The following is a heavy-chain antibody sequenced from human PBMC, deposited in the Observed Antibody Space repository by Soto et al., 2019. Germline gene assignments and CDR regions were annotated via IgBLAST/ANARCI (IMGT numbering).Heavy chain of an antibody. J-gene: IGHJ4*02. CDR3: ARDRIIGTSYSDY. D-gene: IGHD1-7*01. CDR1: SGSINSFY. Sequence: SETLSLTCTVSSGSINSFYWAWIRQPAGKGLEWIGRIHSSGTTNYNPSLSSRVPMSVDPSKNQFSLRLTSVTAADTAVYYCARDRIIGTSYSDYWGQGILVTVSS. V-gene: IGHV4-4*07. CDR2: IHSSGTT.